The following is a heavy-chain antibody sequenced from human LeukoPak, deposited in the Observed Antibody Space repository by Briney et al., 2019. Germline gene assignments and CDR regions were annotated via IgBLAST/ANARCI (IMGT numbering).Heavy chain of an antibody. V-gene: IGHV3-30-3*01. CDR1: GFTFSSYA. CDR3: ARERDYDSSGCAFYFDY. Sequence: GRSLRLSCAASGFTFSSYAMHWVRQAPGKGLEWVAVVSYDGSNKYYADSVKGRFTISRDNSKNTLYLQMNSLRAEDTAVYYCARERDYDSSGCAFYFDYWGQGTLVTVSS. J-gene: IGHJ4*02. D-gene: IGHD3-22*01. CDR2: VSYDGSNK.